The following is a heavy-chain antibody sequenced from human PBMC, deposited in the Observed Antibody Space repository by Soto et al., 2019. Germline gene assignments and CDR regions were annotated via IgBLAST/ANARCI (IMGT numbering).Heavy chain of an antibody. CDR1: GFTFSSYC. J-gene: IGHJ4*02. CDR2: ISYDGSNK. V-gene: IGHV3-30*18. CDR3: AKDVEAVAGPIDY. Sequence: GGSLRLSCAASGFTFSSYCMHWVRQAPGKGLEWVAVISYDGSNKYYADSVKGRFTISRDNSKNTLYLQMNSLRAEDTAVYYCAKDVEAVAGPIDYWGQGTLVTVSS. D-gene: IGHD6-19*01.